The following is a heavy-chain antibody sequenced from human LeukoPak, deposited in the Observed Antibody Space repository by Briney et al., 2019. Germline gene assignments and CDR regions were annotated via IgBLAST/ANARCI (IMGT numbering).Heavy chain of an antibody. CDR2: IYYSGST. V-gene: IGHV4-30-4*01. J-gene: IGHJ4*02. D-gene: IGHD6-13*01. Sequence: CIGYIYYSGSTYYNPSLKSRVTISVDTSKNQFSLKLSSVTAADTAVYYCATSSSRENGFDYWGQGTLVTVSS. CDR3: ATSSSRENGFDY.